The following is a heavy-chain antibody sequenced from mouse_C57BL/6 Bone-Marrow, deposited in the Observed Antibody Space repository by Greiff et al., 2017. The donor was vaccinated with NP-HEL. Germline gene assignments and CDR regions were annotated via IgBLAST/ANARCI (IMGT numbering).Heavy chain of an antibody. CDR2: INPGSGGT. Sequence: VKLQESGAELVRPGTSVKVSCKASGYAFTNYLIEWVKQRPGQGLEWIGVINPGSGGTNYNEKFKGKATLTADKSSSTAYMQLSSLTSEDSAVYFCARSPYGGFAYWGQGTLVTVSA. V-gene: IGHV1-54*01. CDR3: ARSPYGGFAY. D-gene: IGHD1-1*01. CDR1: GYAFTNYL. J-gene: IGHJ3*01.